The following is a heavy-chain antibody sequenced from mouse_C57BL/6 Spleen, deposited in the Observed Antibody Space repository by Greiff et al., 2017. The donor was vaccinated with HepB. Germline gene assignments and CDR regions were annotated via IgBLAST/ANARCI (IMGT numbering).Heavy chain of an antibody. CDR3: ARGESYYGSSFDY. CDR1: GYSITSGYY. Sequence: EVKLLESGPGLVKPSQSLSLTCSVTGYSITSGYYWNWIRQFPGNKLEWMGYISYDGSNNYNPSLKNRISITRDTSKNQFFLKLNSVTTEDTATYYCARGESYYGSSFDYWGQGTTLTVSS. D-gene: IGHD1-1*01. CDR2: ISYDGSN. V-gene: IGHV3-6*01. J-gene: IGHJ2*01.